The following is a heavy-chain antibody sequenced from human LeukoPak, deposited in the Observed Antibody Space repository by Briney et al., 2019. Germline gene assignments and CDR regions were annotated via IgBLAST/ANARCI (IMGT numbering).Heavy chain of an antibody. CDR3: ARHSAHSSTNDAFDI. D-gene: IGHD6-13*01. V-gene: IGHV4-59*01. Sequence: PSEALSLTCTVSGGSISGYYWSWIRQPPGKGLEWIGYIYDSESTNYNPSLKSRVTILIDTSKDQFSLKLSSVTAADTAVYYCARHSAHSSTNDAFDIWGQGTMVTVSS. J-gene: IGHJ3*02. CDR2: IYDSEST. CDR1: GGSISGYY.